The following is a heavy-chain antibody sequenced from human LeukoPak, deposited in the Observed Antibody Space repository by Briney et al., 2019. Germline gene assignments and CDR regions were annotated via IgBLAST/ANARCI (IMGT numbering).Heavy chain of an antibody. CDR2: IYYSGRT. V-gene: IGHV4-59*08. J-gene: IGHJ4*02. D-gene: IGHD3-22*01. CDR3: ARQRHYDSSGYYYLDY. Sequence: SETLSLTCTVSGGSISGYYWSWIRQPPGKGLEWIGYIYYSGRTKYNPSLESRVTISVDTSKNQFSLRLSSVTAADTAVYYCARQRHYDSSGYYYLDYWGQGTLVTVSS. CDR1: GGSISGYY.